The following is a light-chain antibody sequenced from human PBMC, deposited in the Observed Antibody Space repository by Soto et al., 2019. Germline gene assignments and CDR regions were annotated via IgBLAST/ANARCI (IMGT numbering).Light chain of an antibody. CDR2: WAS. V-gene: IGKV4-1*01. J-gene: IGKJ1*01. CDR1: QSVLYSSNNKNY. Sequence: DIVMTQSPDSLAVSLGERATINCKSSQSVLYSSNNKNYLAWYQQKPGQPPKLLLYWASTRESGVPDRFSGSGSGTDFTLTITSLQHEDVAVYYCQQYYRTPWTFGQGTKVEIK. CDR3: QQYYRTPWT.